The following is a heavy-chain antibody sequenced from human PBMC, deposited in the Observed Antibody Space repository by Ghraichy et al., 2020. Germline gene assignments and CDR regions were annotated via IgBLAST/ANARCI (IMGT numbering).Heavy chain of an antibody. CDR2: ISGSGGST. D-gene: IGHD2-15*01. CDR3: AKSSGNGCSGGTCFYDS. CDR1: GFTFSSYA. J-gene: IGHJ4*02. Sequence: LSLTCAASGFTFSSYAMSWVRQAPGKALEWVSGISGSGGSTYYADSVRGRVTISRDNSKNTLYVQMNSLRAEDTAVFYCAKSSGNGCSGGTCFYDSWGQGTLVTVSS. V-gene: IGHV3-23*01.